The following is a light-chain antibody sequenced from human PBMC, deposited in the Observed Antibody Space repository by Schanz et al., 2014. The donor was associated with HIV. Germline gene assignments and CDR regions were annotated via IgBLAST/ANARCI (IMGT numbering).Light chain of an antibody. V-gene: IGLV2-14*03. CDR3: SSYTSSSTWV. J-gene: IGLJ3*02. Sequence: QSALTQPASVSGSPGQSVTISCTGTSSDLGGYNYLSRYPPHPGKAPKLMIYDVSHRPSGVSNRFSGSKSGNTASLTISGLQAEDEADYYCSSYTSSSTWVFGGGTQLTVL. CDR2: DVS. CDR1: SSDLGGYNY.